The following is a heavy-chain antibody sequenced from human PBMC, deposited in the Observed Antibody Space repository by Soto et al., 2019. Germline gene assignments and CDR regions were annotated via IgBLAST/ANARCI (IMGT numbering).Heavy chain of an antibody. J-gene: IGHJ5*02. CDR2: ISAYNGNT. CDR1: GYTFTSYG. Sequence: ASVKVSCKASGYTFTSYGISWVRQAPGQGLEWMGWISAYNGNTNYAQKLQGRVTMTTDTSTSTAYMELRSLRAEDTALYYCARPLFTSSWSVYDLWGPGTLVTVSS. V-gene: IGHV1-18*01. CDR3: ARPLFTSSWSVYDL. D-gene: IGHD6-13*01.